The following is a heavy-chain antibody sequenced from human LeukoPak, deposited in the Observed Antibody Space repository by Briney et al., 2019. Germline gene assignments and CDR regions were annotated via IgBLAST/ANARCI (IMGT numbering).Heavy chain of an antibody. V-gene: IGHV3-7*01. Sequence: GGSLRLSCAASGFTFRSYWMTWVRQAPGKGLEWLANIRQDGSETQYVDSVKGRFTVSRDNAKNSLYLQMNSLRAEDTAVYYCARGGYSYGGLNYYYYYMDVWGKGTTVTVSS. CDR3: ARGGYSYGGLNYYYYYMDV. CDR1: GFTFRSYW. J-gene: IGHJ6*03. D-gene: IGHD5-18*01. CDR2: IRQDGSET.